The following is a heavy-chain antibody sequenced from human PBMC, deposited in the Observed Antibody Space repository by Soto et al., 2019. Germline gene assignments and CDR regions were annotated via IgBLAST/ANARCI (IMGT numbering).Heavy chain of an antibody. D-gene: IGHD1-1*01. CDR1: GGSISSGVYY. CDR3: ARDGLGRLTSFDY. J-gene: IGHJ4*02. CDR2: IYSSGST. Sequence: SETLSLTCTVSGGSISSGVYYWSWIRQHPGKGLEWIGYIYSSGSTYYNPSLKSQVTISVDTSKNQFSLKLSSVTAADTAVYYCARDGLGRLTSFDYWGQGTLVTVSS. V-gene: IGHV4-31*02.